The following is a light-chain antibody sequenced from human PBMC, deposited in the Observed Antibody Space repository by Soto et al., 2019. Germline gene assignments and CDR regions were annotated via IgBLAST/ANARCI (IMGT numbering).Light chain of an antibody. J-gene: IGLJ2*01. CDR3: SSYTSSSTHVV. CDR1: SSDVGGYNY. CDR2: GVS. V-gene: IGLV2-14*03. Sequence: QSALTQPASVSGSPGQSITISCTGTSSDVGGYNYVSWYQQHAGKAPKLMIYGVSNRPSGVSNRLSGSKSGNTASLTISGLQAEDEDDYYCSSYTSSSTHVVFGGGTKLTVL.